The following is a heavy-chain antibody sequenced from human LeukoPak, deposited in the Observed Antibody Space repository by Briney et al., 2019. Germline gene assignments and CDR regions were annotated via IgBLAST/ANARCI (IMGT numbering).Heavy chain of an antibody. CDR1: GFTFSSYW. V-gene: IGHV3-74*01. CDR3: AREGSSGLLFDY. Sequence: GGSLRLSCAASGFTFSSYWMHWVRQAPGKGLVWVSRINSDGSSTRYADSVKGRFTISRDNAKNSLYLQMNSLRAEDTAVYYCAREGSSGLLFDYWGQGTLVTVSS. D-gene: IGHD3-22*01. CDR2: INSDGSST. J-gene: IGHJ4*02.